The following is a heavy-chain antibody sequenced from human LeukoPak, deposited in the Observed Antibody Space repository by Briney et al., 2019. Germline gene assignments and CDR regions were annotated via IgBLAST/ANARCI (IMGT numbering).Heavy chain of an antibody. Sequence: GALRLSCAASGFTFSSYSMNWVRQAPGKGPEWVSSISSSSSYIYYADSVKGRFTISRDNAKNSLYLQMNSLRAEDSAVYYCARDPSSSWYSFYFDYWGQGTLVTVSS. CDR2: ISSSSSYI. D-gene: IGHD6-13*01. CDR3: ARDPSSSWYSFYFDY. CDR1: GFTFSSYS. V-gene: IGHV3-21*01. J-gene: IGHJ4*02.